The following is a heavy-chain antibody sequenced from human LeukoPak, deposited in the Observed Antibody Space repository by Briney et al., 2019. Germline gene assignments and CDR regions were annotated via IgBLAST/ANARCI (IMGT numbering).Heavy chain of an antibody. CDR3: ARLWGYYDNSGYYYYYYGMDV. CDR1: GFSSSSYW. Sequence: GGSLRLSCAASGFSSSSYWMSWVSQAPGKRLEWVANIKQDGSEKYYVDSVKGRFTISRDNAKNSLYLQMNSLRAEDTAVYYCARLWGYYDNSGYYYYYYGMDVWGQGTTVSVSS. V-gene: IGHV3-7*05. J-gene: IGHJ6*02. CDR2: IKQDGSEK. D-gene: IGHD3-22*01.